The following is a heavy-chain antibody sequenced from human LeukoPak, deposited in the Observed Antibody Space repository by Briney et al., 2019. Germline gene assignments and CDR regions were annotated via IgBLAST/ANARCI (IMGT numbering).Heavy chain of an antibody. CDR2: IYSGGST. D-gene: IGHD4-17*01. J-gene: IGHJ3*02. CDR3: ATLYTMTTSHAFDI. V-gene: IGHV3-53*01. CDR1: GFTVSSNY. Sequence: GGSLRLSCAASGFTVSSNYMSWVRQAPGKGLEWVSVIYSGGSTYYADSVKGRFTISRDNSKNTLYLQMNSLRAEDTAVYYCATLYTMTTSHAFDIWGQGTMVTVSS.